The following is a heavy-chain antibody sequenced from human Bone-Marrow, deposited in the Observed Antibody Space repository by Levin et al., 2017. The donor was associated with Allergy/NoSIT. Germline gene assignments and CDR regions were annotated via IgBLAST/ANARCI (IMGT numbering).Heavy chain of an antibody. J-gene: IGHJ5*02. D-gene: IGHD3-10*01. CDR1: GFSFDAYG. Sequence: SGGSLRLSCAASGFSFDAYGMTWVRQGPGKGLEWVSGISGNGGSTGYGDSVKGRFTISRDNAQNLLYLQMNSLRPEDTAFYYCARAHMKYYGSGSYLYNWVDPWGQGTLVTVSS. CDR2: ISGNGGST. V-gene: IGHV3-20*04. CDR3: ARAHMKYYGSGSYLYNWVDP.